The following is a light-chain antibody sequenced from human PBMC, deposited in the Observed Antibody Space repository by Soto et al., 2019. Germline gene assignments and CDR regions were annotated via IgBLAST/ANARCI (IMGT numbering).Light chain of an antibody. CDR2: RNS. Sequence: QSVLTQSPSASGTPGQRVTITCSGSNSNIGSHYVYWYQQLPGTAPKLLIYRNSQRPSGIPDRFSGSKSGTSASLAISGLRSEDEAYYYCAAWDDSLSGYVAFGGGTKLTVL. CDR3: AAWDDSLSGYVA. V-gene: IGLV1-47*01. CDR1: NSNIGSHY. J-gene: IGLJ2*01.